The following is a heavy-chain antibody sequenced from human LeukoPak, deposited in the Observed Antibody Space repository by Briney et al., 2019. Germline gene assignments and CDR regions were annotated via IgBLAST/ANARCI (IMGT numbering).Heavy chain of an antibody. D-gene: IGHD2-2*02. Sequence: SETLSLTCTVSGGSISSYYWSWIRQPPGKGLEWIGYIYYSGSTYYNPSLKSRVTISVDRSKNQFSLKLSSVTAADTAVYYCARVTPYCSSTSCYTDAFDIWGQGTMVTVSS. V-gene: IGHV4-59*12. CDR3: ARVTPYCSSTSCYTDAFDI. CDR1: GGSISSYY. J-gene: IGHJ3*02. CDR2: IYYSGST.